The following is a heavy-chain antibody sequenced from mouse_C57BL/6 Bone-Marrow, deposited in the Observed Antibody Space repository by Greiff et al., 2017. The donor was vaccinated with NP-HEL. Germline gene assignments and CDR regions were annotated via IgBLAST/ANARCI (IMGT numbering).Heavy chain of an antibody. V-gene: IGHV3-8*01. CDR2: ISYSGST. D-gene: IGHD2-2*01. CDR1: GYSITSDY. Sequence: EVQLQQSGPGLAKPSQTLSLTCSVTGYSITSDYWNWIRKFPGNKLEYMGYISYSGSTYYNPSLKSRISITRETSKNQYYLQLNSVTTEDTATYYCARSPLWLRRNYYAMDYWGQGTSVTVSS. J-gene: IGHJ4*01. CDR3: ARSPLWLRRNYYAMDY.